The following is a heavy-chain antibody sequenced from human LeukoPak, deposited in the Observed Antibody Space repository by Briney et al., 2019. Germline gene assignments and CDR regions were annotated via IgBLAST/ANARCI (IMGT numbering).Heavy chain of an antibody. CDR2: ISGSGGST. CDR1: GFTFSSCA. CDR3: AKAYDGSGRGYYFDY. D-gene: IGHD3-10*01. J-gene: IGHJ4*02. Sequence: PGGSLRLSCAASGFTFSSCAMSWVRQAPGKGLEWVSAISGSGGSTYYADSVKGRFTISRDNSKNTLYLQMNSLRAEDTAVYYCAKAYDGSGRGYYFDYWGQGTLVTVSS. V-gene: IGHV3-23*01.